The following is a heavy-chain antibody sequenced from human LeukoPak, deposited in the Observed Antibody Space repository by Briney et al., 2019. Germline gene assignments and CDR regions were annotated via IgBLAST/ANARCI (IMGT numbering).Heavy chain of an antibody. CDR2: ISAYNGNT. D-gene: IGHD3-22*01. J-gene: IGHJ5*02. Sequence: AAVKVSCKASGYTFTSYGISWVRQAPGQGLEWMGWISAYNGNTNYAQKLQGRVTMTTDTSTSTAYMELRSLRSDDTAVYYCARVYYDSSDRSGFDPWGRGTLVTVSS. CDR3: ARVYYDSSDRSGFDP. V-gene: IGHV1-18*01. CDR1: GYTFTSYG.